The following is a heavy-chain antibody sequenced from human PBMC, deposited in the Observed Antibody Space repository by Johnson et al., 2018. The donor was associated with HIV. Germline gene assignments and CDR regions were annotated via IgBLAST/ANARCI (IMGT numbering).Heavy chain of an antibody. CDR2: IRYSASSM. Sequence: QVQLVESGGGLVTPGGSLRLSCAASGFTFSDYYMSWIRQAPGKGLEWVSYIRYSASSMFYADSLQGRFTISRDNAKNSLYLQMNYLRVEDTAVYYCARLERLGCLSRVLDMWGQGTMVTVPS. CDR3: ARLERLGCLSRVLDM. J-gene: IGHJ3*02. D-gene: IGHD6-19*01. CDR1: GFTFSDYY. V-gene: IGHV3-11*04.